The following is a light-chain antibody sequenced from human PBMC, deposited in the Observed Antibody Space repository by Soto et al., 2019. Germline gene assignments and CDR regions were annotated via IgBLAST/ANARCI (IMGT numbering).Light chain of an antibody. CDR3: SSYTSSSTLV. CDR1: SSDVGGYNY. V-gene: IGLV2-14*01. Sequence: QSALTQPASVSGSPGQSITISCTGTSSDVGGYNYVSWYQQHPGKAPKLMIYDVSNRPSGVSNCFSGSKSGNTASLTISGLQAEDEAEYYCSSYTSSSTLVFGGGTKLTVL. J-gene: IGLJ2*01. CDR2: DVS.